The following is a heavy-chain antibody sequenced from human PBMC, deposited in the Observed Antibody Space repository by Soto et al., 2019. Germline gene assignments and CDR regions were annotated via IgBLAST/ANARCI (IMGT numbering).Heavy chain of an antibody. CDR1: SYTFTRYG. CDR2: ISGYNGDT. J-gene: IGHJ6*02. Sequence: ASVKVSCKASSYTFTRYGISWVRQAPGQGLEWMGWISGYNGDTNYAQKVQGRVTMTIDTSTSTAYMELRRLTSDDTAVYYCAKNGQPPYYYYGMDVWGQGTTVTVSS. D-gene: IGHD2-8*01. CDR3: AKNGQPPYYYYGMDV. V-gene: IGHV1-18*01.